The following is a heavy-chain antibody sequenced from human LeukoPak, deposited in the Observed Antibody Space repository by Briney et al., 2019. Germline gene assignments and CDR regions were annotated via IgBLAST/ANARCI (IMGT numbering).Heavy chain of an antibody. V-gene: IGHV4-61*02. Sequence: PSETLSLTCTVSGGSVSSGSYYWSWIRQPAGKGLEWIGRFHSSGGTSYNPSLDSRVTMSVDTSRNHFSLTLTSVTAADTAVYYCARVAGSRYFDIWGRGTLVSVAS. CDR3: ARVAGSRYFDI. CDR1: GGSVSSGSYY. CDR2: FHSSGGT. D-gene: IGHD3-10*01. J-gene: IGHJ2*01.